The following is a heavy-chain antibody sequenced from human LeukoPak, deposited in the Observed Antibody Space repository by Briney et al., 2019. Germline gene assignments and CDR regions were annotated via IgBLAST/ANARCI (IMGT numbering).Heavy chain of an antibody. CDR2: FDPEDGET. J-gene: IGHJ5*02. CDR3: ATVPRSPIWFGEPALDP. CDR1: GYTLTELS. D-gene: IGHD3-10*01. Sequence: ASVKVSCKVSGYTLTELSMHWVRQAPGKGLEWMGGFDPEDGETIYAQKFQGRVTMTEDTSTDTAYMELSSLRSEDTAVYYCATVPRSPIWFGEPALDPWGQGTLVTVSS. V-gene: IGHV1-24*01.